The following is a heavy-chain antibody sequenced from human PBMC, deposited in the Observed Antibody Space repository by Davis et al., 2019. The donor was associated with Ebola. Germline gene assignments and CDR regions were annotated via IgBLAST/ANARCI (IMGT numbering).Heavy chain of an antibody. CDR1: GYSFTSYW. D-gene: IGHD1-7*01. J-gene: IGHJ4*02. V-gene: IGHV5-51*01. CDR2: IYPGDSDT. CDR3: ARHPGGHITGTTGGYFDY. Sequence: GESLKISCKGSGYSFTSYWIGWVRQLPGKGLEWMGIIYPGDSDTRYSPSFQGQVTISADKSISTAYLQWSSLKASDTAMYYCARHPGGHITGTTGGYFDYWGQGTLVTVSS.